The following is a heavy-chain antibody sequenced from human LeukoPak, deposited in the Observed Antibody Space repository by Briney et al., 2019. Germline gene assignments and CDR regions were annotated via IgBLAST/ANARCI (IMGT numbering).Heavy chain of an antibody. CDR3: ASAGWLGTRLDY. CDR1: GGSISSSSYY. V-gene: IGHV4-39*07. CDR2: IYYSGST. D-gene: IGHD6-19*01. J-gene: IGHJ4*02. Sequence: SETLSLTCTVSGGSISSSSYYWGWIRQPPGKGLEWIGSIYYSGSTYYNPSLKSRVTISVDTSKNQFSLKLSSVTAADTAVYYCASAGWLGTRLDYWGQGTLVTVSS.